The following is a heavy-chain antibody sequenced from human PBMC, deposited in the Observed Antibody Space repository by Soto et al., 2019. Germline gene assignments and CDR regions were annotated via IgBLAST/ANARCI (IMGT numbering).Heavy chain of an antibody. D-gene: IGHD6-19*01. CDR3: ARGGSSGWYFAEYFQH. V-gene: IGHV1-46*01. CDR2: INLSGGST. J-gene: IGHJ1*01. Sequence: ASVKVSCKASGYTFTSYYMHWVRQAPGQGLEWMGIINLSGGSTSYAQKFQGRVTMTRDTSTSTVYMELSSLRSEDTAVYYCARGGSSGWYFAEYFQHWGQGTLVTVSS. CDR1: GYTFTSYY.